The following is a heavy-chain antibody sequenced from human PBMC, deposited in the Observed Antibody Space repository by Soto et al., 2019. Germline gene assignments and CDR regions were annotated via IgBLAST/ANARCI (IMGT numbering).Heavy chain of an antibody. CDR1: RYSINNNNW. Sequence: NPSETLSLTCDVSRYSINNNNWWGWVRQPPGGGLEWIGELHHGGSTNYNPSLESRVTFSVDISKNQLFLKLPSVTAADTAVYYCTKNSAYALDYWGQGTLVTVSS. V-gene: IGHV4-4*02. CDR3: TKNSAYALDY. CDR2: LHHGGST. D-gene: IGHD5-12*01. J-gene: IGHJ4*02.